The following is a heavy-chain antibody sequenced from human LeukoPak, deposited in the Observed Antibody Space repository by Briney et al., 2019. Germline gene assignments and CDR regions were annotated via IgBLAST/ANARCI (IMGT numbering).Heavy chain of an antibody. D-gene: IGHD1-1*01. CDR1: GGTFSSYA. Sequence: VASVKVSCKASGGTFSSYAISWVRQAPGQGLEWMGGIIPIFGTANYAQKFQGRVTITTDESTSTAYMELSSLRSEDTAVYYCASLRTGTNNWFDPWGQGTLVTVSS. CDR3: ASLRTGTNNWFDP. V-gene: IGHV1-69*05. J-gene: IGHJ5*02. CDR2: IIPIFGTA.